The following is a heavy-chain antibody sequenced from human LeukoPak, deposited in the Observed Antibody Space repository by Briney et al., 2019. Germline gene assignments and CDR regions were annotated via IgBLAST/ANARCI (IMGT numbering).Heavy chain of an antibody. Sequence: GASVKVSCKASGYTFTGYYMHWVRQAPGQGLEWMGRINPNSGGTNYAQKFQGRVTITRDTSIRTAYMELSRLRSDDTAVYYCASAFYESSDTAMVTRYFQHWGQGTLVTVSS. CDR1: GYTFTGYY. D-gene: IGHD5-18*01. CDR3: ASAFYESSDTAMVTRYFQH. J-gene: IGHJ1*01. CDR2: INPNSGGT. V-gene: IGHV1-2*06.